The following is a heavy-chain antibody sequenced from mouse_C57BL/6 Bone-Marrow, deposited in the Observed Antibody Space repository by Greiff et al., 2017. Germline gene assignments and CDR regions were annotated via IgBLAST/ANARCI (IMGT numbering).Heavy chain of an antibody. CDR3: ARTGRPCYFDV. J-gene: IGHJ1*03. D-gene: IGHD3-3*01. CDR2: IDPSDSYT. V-gene: IGHV1-69*01. Sequence: QVQLQQPGAELVMPGASVKLSCKASGYTFTSYWMHWVKQRPGQGLEWIGEIDPSDSYTNYNKKFKGKSTLTVDKSSSTAYMQLSSLTSDDSAVYYCARTGRPCYFDVWGTGTTVTVSS. CDR1: GYTFTSYW.